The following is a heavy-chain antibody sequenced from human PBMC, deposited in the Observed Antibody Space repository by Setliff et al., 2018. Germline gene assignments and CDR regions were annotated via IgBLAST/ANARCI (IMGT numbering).Heavy chain of an antibody. CDR1: GFTFSSYW. CDR3: VNSYRGYDDYPDY. V-gene: IGHV3-7*03. CDR2: IKEDGSEK. D-gene: IGHD3-16*02. J-gene: IGHJ4*02. Sequence: PGGSLRLSCAASGFTFSSYWMSWVRQAPGKGLEWVANIKEDGSEKYYVDSVKGRFTISRDNAKNSLYLQMNSLRVEDTAVYYCVNSYRGYDDYPDYWGQGTLVTVSS.